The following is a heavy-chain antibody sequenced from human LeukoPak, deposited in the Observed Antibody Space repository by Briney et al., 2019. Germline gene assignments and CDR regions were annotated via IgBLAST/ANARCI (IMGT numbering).Heavy chain of an antibody. J-gene: IGHJ4*02. Sequence: ASVKVSCKASGYTFTGYGISWVRQAPGQGLEWMGWISAYNGNTNYAQKLQGRVTMTTDTSTSTAYMELRSLRSDDTAVYYCARDGYATTVIEDDYWGQGTLVTVSS. D-gene: IGHD4-17*01. CDR2: ISAYNGNT. CDR1: GYTFTGYG. V-gene: IGHV1-18*01. CDR3: ARDGYATTVIEDDY.